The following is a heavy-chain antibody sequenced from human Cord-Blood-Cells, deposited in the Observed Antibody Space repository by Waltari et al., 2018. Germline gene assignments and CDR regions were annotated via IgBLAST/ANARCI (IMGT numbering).Heavy chain of an antibody. D-gene: IGHD2-2*02. CDR3: ARTVVVPAAIQAFDI. J-gene: IGHJ3*02. CDR2: IYSGGST. V-gene: IGHV3-53*01. Sequence: EVQLVESGGGLIKPGGSLSLSCAASGFTASSNYMSWVRQAPGKGREWVSVIYSGGSTYYADSVKGRFTISRDNSKNTLYLQMNSLRAEDTAVYYCARTVVVPAAIQAFDIWGQGTMVTVSS. CDR1: GFTASSNY.